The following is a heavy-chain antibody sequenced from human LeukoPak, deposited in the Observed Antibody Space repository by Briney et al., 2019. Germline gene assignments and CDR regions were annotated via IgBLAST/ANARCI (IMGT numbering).Heavy chain of an antibody. CDR3: SSSWYGAYYFDY. J-gene: IGHJ4*02. CDR2: IKQDGSEK. D-gene: IGHD6-13*01. CDR1: GFTFSSYR. Sequence: HPGGSLRLSCAASGFTFSSYRMSWVRQAPGKGLEWVANIKQDGSEKYSVDSVKGRFTISRDNAKNSLYLQMNSLRAEDTAVYYCSSSWYGAYYFDYWGQGTLVAVSS. V-gene: IGHV3-7*01.